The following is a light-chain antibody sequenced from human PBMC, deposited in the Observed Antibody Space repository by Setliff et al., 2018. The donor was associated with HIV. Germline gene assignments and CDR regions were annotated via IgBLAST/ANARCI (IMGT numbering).Light chain of an antibody. J-gene: IGLJ1*01. CDR1: SSYMGAFNF. Sequence: SALTQPSSVSGPPGQSITISCPGTSSYMGAFNFVSWYQQPPGKAPKLIIYEVNYRLSEVSTRFSSSKSGNTASLTISGLQAADEADYYCNSYESRSTYVFGTVTKV. CDR2: EVN. CDR3: NSYESRSTYV. V-gene: IGLV2-14*01.